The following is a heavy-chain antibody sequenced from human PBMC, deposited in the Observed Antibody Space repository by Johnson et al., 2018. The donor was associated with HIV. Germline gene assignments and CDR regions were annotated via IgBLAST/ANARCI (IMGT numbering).Heavy chain of an antibody. CDR1: GFTFSNYA. V-gene: IGHV3-48*04. Sequence: VQLVESGGGVVRPGGSLRLSCAASGFTFSNYAIHWVRQAPGKGLEWVSAISGSGSTIYYADSVKGRFTISRDNAKNSLYLQMNSLRAEDTAGYYCALTSYYDSRGAFDIWGQGTMVTVSS. CDR2: ISGSGSTI. D-gene: IGHD3-22*01. CDR3: ALTSYYDSRGAFDI. J-gene: IGHJ3*02.